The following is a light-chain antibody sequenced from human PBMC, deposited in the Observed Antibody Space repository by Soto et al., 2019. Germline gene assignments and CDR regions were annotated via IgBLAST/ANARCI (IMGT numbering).Light chain of an antibody. V-gene: IGKV1-5*01. CDR2: DAS. Sequence: DIQMTQSPSTLSASVGDRVTITCRASQSISSWLAWYQQKPGKAPKLLIYDASSLESGVPSRFSGSGSGTEFTLTISSLQPDDFATYDCQQYNSYSGTVGQGTKVEIK. CDR1: QSISSW. CDR3: QQYNSYSGT. J-gene: IGKJ1*01.